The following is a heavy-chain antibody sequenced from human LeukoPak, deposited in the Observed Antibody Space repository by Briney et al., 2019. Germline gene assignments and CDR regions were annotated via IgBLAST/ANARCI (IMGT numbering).Heavy chain of an antibody. V-gene: IGHV1-46*01. CDR3: ARDREDYYDRSDAFDI. CDR1: GYTFTSYY. Sequence: GASVKVSCKASGYTFTSYYMHWVRQAPGQGLEWMGIINPSGGSTSYAQKFQGRVTMTRDMSTSTVYMELSSLRSEDTAVYYCARDREDYYDRSDAFDIWGQGTMVTVSS. J-gene: IGHJ3*02. D-gene: IGHD3-22*01. CDR2: INPSGGST.